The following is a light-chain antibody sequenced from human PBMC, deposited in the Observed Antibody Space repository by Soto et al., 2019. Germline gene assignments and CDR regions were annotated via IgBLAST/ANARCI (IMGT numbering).Light chain of an antibody. J-gene: IGLJ1*01. Sequence: QSALTQPASVSGSPGQSITISCTGTSSDVGGYNYVSWYQQHPGKAPKLLINDVSNRPSGISDRFSGSKSGNTASLTISGLQAEDEADYYCSSYTSSTTNVFGTGTKVPS. CDR1: SSDVGGYNY. CDR3: SSYTSSTTNV. CDR2: DVS. V-gene: IGLV2-14*03.